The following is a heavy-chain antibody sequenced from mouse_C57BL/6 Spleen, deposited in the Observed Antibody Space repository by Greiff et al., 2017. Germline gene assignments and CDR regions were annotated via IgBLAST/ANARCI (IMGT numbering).Heavy chain of an antibody. CDR3: ARGDYEGTLYYFDY. CDR1: GFTFSSYA. CDR2: ISDGGSYT. V-gene: IGHV5-4*03. D-gene: IGHD2-4*01. J-gene: IGHJ2*01. Sequence: EVMLVESGGGLVKPGGSLKLSCAASGFTFSSYAMSWVCQTPEKRLEWVATISDGGSYTYYTDNVKGRFTISRDNAKNNLYLQMSHLKSEDTAMYYCARGDYEGTLYYFDYWGQGTTLTVSS.